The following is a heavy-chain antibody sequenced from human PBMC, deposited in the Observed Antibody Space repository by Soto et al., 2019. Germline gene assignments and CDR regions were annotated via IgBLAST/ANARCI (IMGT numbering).Heavy chain of an antibody. Sequence: GVLRLSCAVAGFTFSSSAMNWVRQAPGKGLEWVSTISDGGRFTYYTDSVKGRFTVSRDDSKNALYLQMNSLRAEDTAIYYCAKSGPTNFFDFWGHGTLVTVSS. CDR2: ISDGGRFT. J-gene: IGHJ4*01. D-gene: IGHD1-26*01. CDR1: GFTFSSSA. CDR3: AKSGPTNFFDF. V-gene: IGHV3-23*01.